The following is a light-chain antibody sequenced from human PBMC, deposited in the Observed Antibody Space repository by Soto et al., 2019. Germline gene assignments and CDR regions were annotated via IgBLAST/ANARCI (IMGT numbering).Light chain of an antibody. CDR3: QTWGTGIQV. Sequence: QSVLTQSPSASASLGASVKLTCTLSSGHSSYAIAWHQQQPEKGPRYLMKLDSDGRHSKGDGIPDRFSGSSSGAERYLTISSLQSEDEAYYYCQTWGTGIQVFGGGTKLTVL. CDR1: SGHSSYA. CDR2: LDSDGRH. J-gene: IGLJ2*01. V-gene: IGLV4-69*01.